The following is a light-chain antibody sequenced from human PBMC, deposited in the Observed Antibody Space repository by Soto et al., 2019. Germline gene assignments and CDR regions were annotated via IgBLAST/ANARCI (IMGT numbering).Light chain of an antibody. J-gene: IGLJ1*01. CDR2: GVT. CDR3: FSHRSGNSHV. Sequence: QSALTQPASVSGSPGQSITISCTGTSSDIGSYNFVSWYQQYPGKAPKLMIYGVTNRPSGVSDRFSGSKTGNTASLTISGLQADDEAAYYCFSHRSGNSHVFGTGTKLTVL. V-gene: IGLV2-14*01. CDR1: SSDIGSYNF.